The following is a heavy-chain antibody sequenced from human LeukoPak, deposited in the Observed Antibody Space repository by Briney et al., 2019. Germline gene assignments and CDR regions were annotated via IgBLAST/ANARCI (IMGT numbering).Heavy chain of an antibody. CDR1: GDSVSSNSAA. CDR3: ARERYCSSTSCYTPSFDP. V-gene: IGHV6-1*01. D-gene: IGHD2-2*02. Sequence: SQTLSLTCAISGDSVSSNSAAWNWIRQSPSRGLEWLGRTYYRSKWYNDYAVSVKSRITINSDTSKNQFSLQLNSVTPEDTAVYYCARERYCSSTSCYTPSFDPWGQGTLVTVSS. J-gene: IGHJ5*02. CDR2: TYYRSKWYN.